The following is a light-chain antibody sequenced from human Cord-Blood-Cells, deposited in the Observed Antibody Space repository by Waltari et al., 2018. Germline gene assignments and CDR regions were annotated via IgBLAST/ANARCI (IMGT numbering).Light chain of an antibody. CDR1: KSVLYRSNNKSY. CDR3: QQYYSTPWT. V-gene: IGKV4-1*01. CDR2: WAS. J-gene: IGKJ1*01. Sequence: DVRMTQSPVSLAVSLVVSANINGYSAKSVLYRSNNKSYLAWYQQKPGQPPKMLIYWASTRESGVPDRFSGSGSGTDFTLTISSLQAEDVAVYYCQQYYSTPWTFGQGTKVEIK.